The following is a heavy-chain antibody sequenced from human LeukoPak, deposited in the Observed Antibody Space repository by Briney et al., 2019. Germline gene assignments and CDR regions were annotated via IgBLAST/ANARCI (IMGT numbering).Heavy chain of an antibody. CDR2: IYYSGST. Sequence: SETLSLTCTVSGGSISSGGYYWRWIRQHPGKGLEWIGYIYYSGSTYYNPSLKSRVTISVDTSKNQFSLKLSSVTAADTAAYYCARDYYGSGSYSVWFDPWGQGTLVTVSS. CDR1: GGSISSGGYY. V-gene: IGHV4-31*03. D-gene: IGHD3-10*01. CDR3: ARDYYGSGSYSVWFDP. J-gene: IGHJ5*02.